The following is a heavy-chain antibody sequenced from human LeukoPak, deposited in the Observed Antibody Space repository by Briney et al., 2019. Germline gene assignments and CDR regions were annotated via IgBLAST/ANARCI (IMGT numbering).Heavy chain of an antibody. V-gene: IGHV3-21*01. CDR2: ISSSSSYI. J-gene: IGHJ3*02. CDR1: GFTSSSYN. D-gene: IGHD3-22*01. Sequence: GGSLRLSCAASGFTSSSYNMNWVRQAPGKWLEWVSSISSSSSYIYYADSVKGRFTISRDNAKNSLYLQMNSLRAEDTAVYYCAGYVSSGRRDSFDIWGQGTMVTVSS. CDR3: AGYVSSGRRDSFDI.